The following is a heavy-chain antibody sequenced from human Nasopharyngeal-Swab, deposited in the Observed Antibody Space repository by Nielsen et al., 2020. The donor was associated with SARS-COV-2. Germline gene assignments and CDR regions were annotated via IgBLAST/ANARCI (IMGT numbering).Heavy chain of an antibody. J-gene: IGHJ5*02. CDR1: GFTFSDYY. D-gene: IGHD6-6*01. CDR3: ARDLRVWYSSSTLGP. CDR2: IKTKPNSYTT. V-gene: IGHV3-72*01. Sequence: GESLKISCAASGFTFSDYYMEWVRQAPGKGLEWVGRIKTKPNSYTTEYAASVIGRFTVSRDDSKNSLYLQMDSLRAEDTAVYYCARDLRVWYSSSTLGPWGQGTLVTVSS.